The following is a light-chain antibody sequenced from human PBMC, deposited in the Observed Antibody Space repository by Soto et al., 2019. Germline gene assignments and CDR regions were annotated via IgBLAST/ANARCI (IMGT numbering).Light chain of an antibody. CDR3: QQYKSYPWT. J-gene: IGKJ1*01. CDR2: KES. Sequence: DIQMTQSPSTLSASVGDRVTITCRASQSIGSWLAWYQQQSGKAPKLLIYKESTLETGVPSRFSGSGSGTEFSLTISGLQPDDFATYYCQQYKSYPWTFGQGTKVEIK. V-gene: IGKV1-5*03. CDR1: QSIGSW.